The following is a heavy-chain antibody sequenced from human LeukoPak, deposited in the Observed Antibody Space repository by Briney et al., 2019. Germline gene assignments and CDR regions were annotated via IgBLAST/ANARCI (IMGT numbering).Heavy chain of an antibody. CDR1: GFTFSSYS. CDR2: ISSSSSYI. V-gene: IGHV3-21*01. D-gene: IGHD6-13*01. J-gene: IGHJ4*02. CDR3: ARDGIAAAGVNDY. Sequence: GGSLRLSCAASGFTFSSYSMNWVRQAPGKGLEWASSISSSSSYIYYADSVKGRFTISRDNAKNSLYPQMNSLRAEDTAVYYCARDGIAAAGVNDYWGQGTLVTVSS.